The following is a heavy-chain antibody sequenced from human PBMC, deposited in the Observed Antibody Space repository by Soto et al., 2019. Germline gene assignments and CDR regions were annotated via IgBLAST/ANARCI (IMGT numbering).Heavy chain of an antibody. V-gene: IGHV4-4*02. J-gene: IGHJ4*02. CDR3: AKDLSLLRPTAPIDY. Sequence: SETLTLSCAVSGGSISSSNSWRWVRERPGKGLEWIGEIYHSGSTNYNPSLQSRVTISVDKSKNQFSLKLSSVTAADTAVYYCAKDLSLLRPTAPIDYWGQGTLVTVSS. CDR1: GGSISSSNS. CDR2: IYHSGST.